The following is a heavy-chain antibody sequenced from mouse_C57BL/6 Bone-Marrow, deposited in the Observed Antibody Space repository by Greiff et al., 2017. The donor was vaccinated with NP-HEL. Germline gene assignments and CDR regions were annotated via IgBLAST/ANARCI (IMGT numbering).Heavy chain of an antibody. Sequence: QVQLQQSGPGLVQPSQSLSITCTVSGFSFTSYGVHWVRQSPGKGLEWLGVIWRGGSTDYNAAFMSRLSITKDNSKSQVFFKMNSLQADDTAIYYCAKKTPYYYGSSYVVFMDYWGQGTSVTVSS. J-gene: IGHJ4*01. CDR1: GFSFTSYG. CDR3: AKKTPYYYGSSYVVFMDY. CDR2: IWRGGST. V-gene: IGHV2-5*01. D-gene: IGHD1-1*01.